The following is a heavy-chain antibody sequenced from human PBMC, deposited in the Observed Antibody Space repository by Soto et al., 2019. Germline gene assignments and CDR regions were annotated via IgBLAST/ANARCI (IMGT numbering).Heavy chain of an antibody. D-gene: IGHD4-17*01. CDR1: GFNFRNYG. V-gene: IGHV3-23*01. J-gene: IGHJ4*02. CDR3: AKDYDYGDSLPFDY. Sequence: EVQLLEAGGGLVHPGGSLRLSCAASGFNFRNYGMSWVRQAPGKGLEWLSAIVGIGDTAYYADSVRGRFTISRDNSKNTLYLQLNDLGAEYTAIYYCAKDYDYGDSLPFDYWGQGTLVTVSS. CDR2: IVGIGDTA.